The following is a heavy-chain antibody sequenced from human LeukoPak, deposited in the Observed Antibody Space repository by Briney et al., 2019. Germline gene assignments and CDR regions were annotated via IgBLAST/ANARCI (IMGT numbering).Heavy chain of an antibody. CDR2: IYYSGST. V-gene: IGHV4-59*08. CDR3: ARRSYGVAFDI. Sequence: SETLSLTCTVSGGSIGSYYWSWIRQPPGKGLEWIGYIYYSGSTNYNPSLKSRVTISVDTSKNQFSLKLSSVTAADTAVYYCARRSYGVAFDIWGQGTMVTVSS. D-gene: IGHD4-17*01. J-gene: IGHJ3*02. CDR1: GGSIGSYY.